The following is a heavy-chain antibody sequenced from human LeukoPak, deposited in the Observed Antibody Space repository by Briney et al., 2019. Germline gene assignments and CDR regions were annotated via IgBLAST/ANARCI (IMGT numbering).Heavy chain of an antibody. J-gene: IGHJ4*02. CDR1: GYTFTVHY. Sequence: ASVKVSFKASGYTFTVHYMHWVRQAPGQGLEWMGWINPNSGGTNYAQKFQGRVTMTRDTSISTAYMELSRLRSDDTAVYYCARGQFIAARYYFDYWGQGTLVTVSS. D-gene: IGHD6-6*01. V-gene: IGHV1-2*02. CDR2: INPNSGGT. CDR3: ARGQFIAARYYFDY.